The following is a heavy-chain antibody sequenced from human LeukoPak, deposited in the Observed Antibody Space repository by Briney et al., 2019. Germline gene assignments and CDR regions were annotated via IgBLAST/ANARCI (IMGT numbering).Heavy chain of an antibody. CDR2: INPNSGGT. J-gene: IGHJ6*03. V-gene: IGHV1-2*02. D-gene: IGHD3-10*01. Sequence: ASVKVSCKASGYTFTDYYIHWVRQAPGQGLEWMGWINPNSGGTNYAQKFQGRVTMTRDTSISTAYMELSRLRSDDTAVYYCARVKDRISMVRGVLSPQNYYYYYMDVWGKGTTVTVSS. CDR1: GYTFTDYY. CDR3: ARVKDRISMVRGVLSPQNYYYYYMDV.